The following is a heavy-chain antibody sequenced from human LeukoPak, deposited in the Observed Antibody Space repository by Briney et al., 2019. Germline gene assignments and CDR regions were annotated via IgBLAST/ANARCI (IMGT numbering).Heavy chain of an antibody. Sequence: RPSETLSPTCAVYGGSFSGYYWSWIRQPPGKGLEWIGEINHSGSTNYNPSLKSRVTISVDTSKDQFSLKLSSVTAADTAVYYCARAKRGYSYGMFDYWGQGTLVTVSS. V-gene: IGHV4-34*01. CDR2: INHSGST. CDR1: GGSFSGYY. D-gene: IGHD5-18*01. CDR3: ARAKRGYSYGMFDY. J-gene: IGHJ4*02.